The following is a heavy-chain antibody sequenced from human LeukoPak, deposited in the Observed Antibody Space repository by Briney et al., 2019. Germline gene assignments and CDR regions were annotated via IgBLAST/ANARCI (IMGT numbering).Heavy chain of an antibody. CDR2: IYHRGST. Sequence: SETLSLTCTVSGGSITSINSYWGWVRQPPGKGLEWIGSIYHRGSTYYNPSLKSRVTISVDTSKNQFSLKLSSVTAADTAVYYCAREEDYYYYYMDVWGKGTTVTVSS. CDR3: AREEDYYYYYMDV. V-gene: IGHV4-39*07. J-gene: IGHJ6*03. CDR1: GGSITSINSY.